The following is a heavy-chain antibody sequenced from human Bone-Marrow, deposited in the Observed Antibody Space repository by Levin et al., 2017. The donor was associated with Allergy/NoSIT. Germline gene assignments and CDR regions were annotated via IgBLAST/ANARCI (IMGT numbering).Heavy chain of an antibody. CDR2: ISASNGNT. CDR1: NPPFSSYG. Sequence: SGESLKISCKTSNPPFSSYGISWVRQAPGQGLEWVGWISASNGNTNSAQKLQDRVTITLDKSTSITYMEMRRLRSDDSAVYYCATQEGYCSSTSCQFQLDSWGPGTLITVSS. D-gene: IGHD2-2*01. CDR3: ATQEGYCSSTSCQFQLDS. V-gene: IGHV1-18*01. J-gene: IGHJ4*02.